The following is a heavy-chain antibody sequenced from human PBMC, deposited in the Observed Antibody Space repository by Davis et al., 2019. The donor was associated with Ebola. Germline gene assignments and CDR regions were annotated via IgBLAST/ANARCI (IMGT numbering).Heavy chain of an antibody. J-gene: IGHJ4*02. CDR1: RYTFTSYY. CDR3: ARDPLNGDYGDY. D-gene: IGHD4-17*01. Sequence: ASVKVSCKASRYTFTSYYMHWVRQAPGQGLEWMGIINPSGGSTSYAQKFQGRVTMTRDTSTSTVYMELSSLRSEDTAVYYCARDPLNGDYGDYWGQGTLVTVSS. CDR2: INPSGGST. V-gene: IGHV1-46*01.